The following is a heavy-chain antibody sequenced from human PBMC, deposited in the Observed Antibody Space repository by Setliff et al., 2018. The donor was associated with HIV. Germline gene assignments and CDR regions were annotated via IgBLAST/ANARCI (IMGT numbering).Heavy chain of an antibody. V-gene: IGHV4-34*01. Sequence: ASETLSLTCAVYGGSFSGYYWSWIRQPPGKGLEWIGEVTHSGRTNYNPSLESRVTTSVDTSKKQFSLRLTSVTAADTAVYYCARVKVITMVRDNSGWSSYYFDYWGQGTLVTVSS. J-gene: IGHJ4*02. CDR3: ARVKVITMVRDNSGWSSYYFDY. D-gene: IGHD3-10*01. CDR1: GGSFSGYY. CDR2: VTHSGRT.